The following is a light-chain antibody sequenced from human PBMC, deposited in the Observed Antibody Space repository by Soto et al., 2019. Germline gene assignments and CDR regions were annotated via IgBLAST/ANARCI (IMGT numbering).Light chain of an antibody. CDR1: QSISRY. Sequence: QRAQCPPCLSASARNSGTISGRASQSISRYLNWYQQKPGKAPKLLIFSASGLQSGVPSRFSGGGYGTEFTLTINSLEPEDFATYFCQQYDTYYTFGEGTKVDIK. CDR3: QQYDTYYT. J-gene: IGKJ4*01. CDR2: SAS. V-gene: IGKV1-39*01.